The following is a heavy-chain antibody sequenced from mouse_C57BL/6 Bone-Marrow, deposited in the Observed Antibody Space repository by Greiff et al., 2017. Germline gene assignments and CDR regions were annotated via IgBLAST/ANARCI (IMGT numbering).Heavy chain of an antibody. V-gene: IGHV1-5*01. J-gene: IGHJ2*01. D-gene: IGHD2-1*01. Sequence: VQLQQSGTVLARPGASVKMSCKTSGYTFTSYWMHWVKQRPGQGLEWIGAIYPGNSDTSYNQKFKGKAKLTAVTSASTAYMELSSLTTEDSAVYNCTRGSDYYGNFFDYWGQGTTLTVSS. CDR3: TRGSDYYGNFFDY. CDR2: IYPGNSDT. CDR1: GYTFTSYW.